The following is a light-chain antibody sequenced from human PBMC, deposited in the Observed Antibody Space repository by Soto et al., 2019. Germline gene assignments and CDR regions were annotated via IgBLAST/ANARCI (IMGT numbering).Light chain of an antibody. J-gene: IGKJ1*01. CDR1: QGISSY. CDR2: AAS. CDR3: QQYYSDPRT. Sequence: AIRMTQSPSSLSASTGDRVTITCRASQGISSYLAWYQQKPGKAPKLLIYAASTLQGGVPSRFSGSGSGTDFTLTISCLQSEDFATYYCQQYYSDPRTFGQGTKVDIK. V-gene: IGKV1-8*01.